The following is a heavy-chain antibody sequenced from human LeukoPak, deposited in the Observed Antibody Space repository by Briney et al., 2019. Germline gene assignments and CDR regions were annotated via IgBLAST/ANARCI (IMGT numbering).Heavy chain of an antibody. D-gene: IGHD3-10*01. V-gene: IGHV4-31*03. CDR3: AGGLRGGDSYWYFDL. CDR2: IYYSGST. CDR1: GGSISSGGYY. Sequence: SGTLSLTCTVSGGSISSGGYYWSWIRQHPGKGLEWIGYIYYSGSTYYNPSLKSRVTISVDTSKNQFFLKLSSVTAADTAVYYCAGGLRGGDSYWYFDLWGRGTLVTVSS. J-gene: IGHJ2*01.